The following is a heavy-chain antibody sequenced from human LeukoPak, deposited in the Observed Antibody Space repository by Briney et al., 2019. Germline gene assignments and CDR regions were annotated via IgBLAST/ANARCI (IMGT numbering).Heavy chain of an antibody. J-gene: IGHJ4*02. D-gene: IGHD1-26*01. CDR3: ARRPGSYESGHGDAN. V-gene: IGHV4-59*08. CDR1: GGFINGYY. CDR2: IYYSGTT. Sequence: SETLSLTCTVSGGFINGYYWSWIRQPPGKGLEWIGYIYYSGTTNYNPSLKRRVTISVDTSKNQFSLKLSSVTAADTAVYYCARRPGSYESGHGDANWGRGSLVTVSS.